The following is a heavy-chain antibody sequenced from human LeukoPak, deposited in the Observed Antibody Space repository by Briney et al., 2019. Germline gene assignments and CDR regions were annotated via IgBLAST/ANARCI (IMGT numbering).Heavy chain of an antibody. CDR3: ARRAGAYSHPYDY. V-gene: IGHV3-23*01. Sequence: GGSLRLSCAASGFTFSSYAMSWVRQAPGKGLEWVSGISGNSVSTYYADSVKGRFTISRDNSKNTLYLQMNSLRAEDTAVYYCARRAGAYSHPYDYWGQGTLVTVS. J-gene: IGHJ4*02. CDR1: GFTFSSYA. CDR2: ISGNSVST. D-gene: IGHD4/OR15-4a*01.